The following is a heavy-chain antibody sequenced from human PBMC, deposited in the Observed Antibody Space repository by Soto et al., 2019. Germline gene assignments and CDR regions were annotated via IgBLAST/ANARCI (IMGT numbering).Heavy chain of an antibody. D-gene: IGHD2-2*01. J-gene: IGHJ6*02. CDR3: ARSQGSSTSLAIYYYYYYGMDV. CDR2: IIPISGTA. Sequence: QVQLVQSGAEVKKPGSSVKVSCKASGGTFSSYAISWGRQAPGQGLEWMGGIIPISGTANYAQKFQGRVTTTADEPTSTAYMELRSLRSEDTAVYYCARSQGSSTSLAIYYYYYYGMDVWGQGTTVTVPS. V-gene: IGHV1-69*01. CDR1: GGTFSSYA.